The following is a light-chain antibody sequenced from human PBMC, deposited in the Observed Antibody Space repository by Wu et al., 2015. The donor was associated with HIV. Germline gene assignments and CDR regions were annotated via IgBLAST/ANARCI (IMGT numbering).Light chain of an antibody. CDR2: GAS. CDR3: QHYSNSPHN. J-gene: IGKJ2*01. V-gene: IGKV3-15*01. CDR1: QSIGRN. Sequence: EIVMTQSPATLSVSPGERATLSCRASQSIGRNLAWYQQKPGQAPRLLIYGASIRATGIPATFIGSGSGTDFTLTISRLEPEDFAVYYCQHYSNSPHNFGQGTKLEIK.